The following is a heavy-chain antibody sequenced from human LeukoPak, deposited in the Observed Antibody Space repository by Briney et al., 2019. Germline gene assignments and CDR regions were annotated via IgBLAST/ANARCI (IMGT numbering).Heavy chain of an antibody. CDR3: ARDSRYYYGSGSYQPYWFDP. CDR1: GFTFNLYW. V-gene: IGHV3-74*01. CDR2: ISDDGTTT. Sequence: PGGSLRLSCAASGFTFNLYWIHWVRQAPGKGLEWLSRISDDGTTTNYADSVEGRFTISRDNAKNKLYLQMNSLRVDDTAVYYCARDSRYYYGSGSYQPYWFDPWGQGTLVTVSS. D-gene: IGHD3-10*01. J-gene: IGHJ5*02.